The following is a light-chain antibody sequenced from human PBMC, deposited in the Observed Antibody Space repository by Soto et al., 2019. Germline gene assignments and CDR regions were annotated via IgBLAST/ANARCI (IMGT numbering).Light chain of an antibody. CDR3: QQYESLYI. Sequence: DIQMTQSPSSLSASVGDRVTITCQASQVISYYVNWYQQKPGKAPKLLIYDASNLQPGVPSRFSASGSGTHFTFTISSLQPEDIATYYCQQYESLYIFGQGTKLEIK. CDR1: QVISYY. J-gene: IGKJ2*01. CDR2: DAS. V-gene: IGKV1-33*01.